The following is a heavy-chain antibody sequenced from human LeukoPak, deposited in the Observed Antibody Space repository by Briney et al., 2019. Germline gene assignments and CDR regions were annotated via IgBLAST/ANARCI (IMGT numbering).Heavy chain of an antibody. CDR2: IRFNGTNK. Sequence: GGSLRLSCAASGFTFSSYGMHWVCQAPGKGLEWVSFIRFNGTNKYYADSVKGRFTISRDNSKNTLYLQMNSLRAEDTGVYYCAKDLSSGSRRAYWGQGTLVTVSS. CDR3: AKDLSSGSRRAY. D-gene: IGHD6-19*01. CDR1: GFTFSSYG. V-gene: IGHV3-30*02. J-gene: IGHJ4*02.